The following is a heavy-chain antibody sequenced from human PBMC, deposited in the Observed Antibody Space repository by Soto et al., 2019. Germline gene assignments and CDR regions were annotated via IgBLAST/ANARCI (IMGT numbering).Heavy chain of an antibody. J-gene: IGHJ4*02. V-gene: IGHV1-18*01. CDR1: GYTFTSYG. CDR2: ISAYNGNT. CDR3: ARGYCSGGSCYSGYFDY. D-gene: IGHD2-15*01. Sequence: ASVKVSCKASGYTFTSYGISWVRQAPGQGLEWMGWISAYNGNTNYAQKLQGRVTMTTDTSTSTAYMELRSLRSDDTAVYYCARGYCSGGSCYSGYFDYWGQGTLVIVSS.